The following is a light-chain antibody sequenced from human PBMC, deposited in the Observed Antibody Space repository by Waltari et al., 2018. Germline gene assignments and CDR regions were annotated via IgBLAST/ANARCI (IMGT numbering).Light chain of an antibody. CDR3: KRYSDYPTM. Sequence: VILTQSPATLSLSPGERATLSCRASQSVANYLAWYQQKPGQAPRLLIYCASNRPPGILDRFRGTGYATAFTLSISRMEQAALGVYYGKRYSDYPTMLVGGTMAEI. CDR2: CAS. J-gene: IGKJ4*01. V-gene: IGKV3-11*01. CDR1: QSVANY.